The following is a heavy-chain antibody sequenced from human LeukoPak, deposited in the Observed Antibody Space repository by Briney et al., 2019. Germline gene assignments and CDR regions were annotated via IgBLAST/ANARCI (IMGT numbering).Heavy chain of an antibody. V-gene: IGHV4-59*01. CDR1: GGSISSYY. CDR3: AREGGDY. CDR2: IYYSGST. Sequence: SETLSLTCTVSGGSISSYYRSWIRQPPGKGLEWIGYIYYSGSTNYNPSLKSRVTISVDTSKNQFSLKLSSVTAADTAVYYCAREGGDYWGQGTLVTVSS. J-gene: IGHJ4*02.